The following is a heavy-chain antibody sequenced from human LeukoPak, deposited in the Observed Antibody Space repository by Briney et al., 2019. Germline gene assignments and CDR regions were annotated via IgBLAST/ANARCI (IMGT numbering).Heavy chain of an antibody. CDR3: ARQYPTFDY. CDR1: GFTFSSYW. J-gene: IGHJ4*02. V-gene: IGHV3-53*01. D-gene: IGHD2-2*01. Sequence: PGGSLRLSCAASGFTFSSYWMSWVRQAPGKGLEWGSVIYSGGSTYYADSVKGRFTISRDNSKNTLYLQMNSLRAEDTAVYYCARQYPTFDYWGQGTLVTVSS. CDR2: IYSGGST.